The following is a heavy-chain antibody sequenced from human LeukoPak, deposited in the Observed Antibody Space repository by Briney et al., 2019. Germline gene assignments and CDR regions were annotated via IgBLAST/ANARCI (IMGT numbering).Heavy chain of an antibody. V-gene: IGHV1-69*04. CDR3: ARDGSIAASLGH. J-gene: IGHJ4*02. CDR2: IIPILGIA. Sequence: SVKVSCKASGGTFSSYAISWVRQAPGQGLEWMGRIIPILGIANYAQKFQCRVTITADKSTSTAYMELSSLRSEDTAVYYCARDGSIAASLGHWAQGTLVTVSS. D-gene: IGHD6-6*01. CDR1: GGTFSSYA.